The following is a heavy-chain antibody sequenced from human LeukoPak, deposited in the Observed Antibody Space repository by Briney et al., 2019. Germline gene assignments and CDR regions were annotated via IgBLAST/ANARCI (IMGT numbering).Heavy chain of an antibody. V-gene: IGHV4-38-2*02. D-gene: IGHD6-13*01. Sequence: SETLSLTCTVSGYSISSGYYWCWIRQPPGKGLEWIGSIYHSGSTYYNPSLKSRVTISVDTSKNQFSLKLSSVTAADTAVYYCARGLISSSWYYFDYWGQGTLVTVSS. J-gene: IGHJ4*02. CDR2: IYHSGST. CDR3: ARGLISSSWYYFDY. CDR1: GYSISSGYY.